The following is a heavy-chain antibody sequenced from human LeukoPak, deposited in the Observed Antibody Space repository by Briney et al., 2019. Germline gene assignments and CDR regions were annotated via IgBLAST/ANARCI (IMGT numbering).Heavy chain of an antibody. CDR1: GFTFSTYR. CDR2: IKQDGSEK. V-gene: IGHV3-7*01. D-gene: IGHD4-11*01. CDR3: TRVEETATTAAIIRKYSYYYYYMDV. Sequence: GGSLRLSCAASGFTFSTYRMSWVRQAPGKGLEWVANIKQDGSEKHYVDSVKGRFTISRDNAKNSLYLQMSSLRAEDTAVYYCTRVEETATTAAIIRKYSYYYYYMDVWGKGNTVTISS. J-gene: IGHJ6*03.